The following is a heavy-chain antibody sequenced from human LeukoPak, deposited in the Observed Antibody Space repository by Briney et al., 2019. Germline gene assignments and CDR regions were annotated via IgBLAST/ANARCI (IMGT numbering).Heavy chain of an antibody. J-gene: IGHJ6*02. V-gene: IGHV3-23*01. CDR1: GFTFSSYA. CDR3: AKSEWIQLWSTYYYYYGMDV. CDR2: ISGSGGST. Sequence: PGGSLRLSCAASGFTFSSYAMSWVRQAPGKGLEWVSAISGSGGSTYYADSVKGRFTISRDNPKNTLYLQMNSLRAEDTAVYYCAKSEWIQLWSTYYYYYGMDVWGQGTTVTVSS. D-gene: IGHD5-18*01.